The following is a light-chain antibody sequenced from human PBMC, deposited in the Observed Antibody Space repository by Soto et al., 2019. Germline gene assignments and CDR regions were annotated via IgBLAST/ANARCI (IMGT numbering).Light chain of an antibody. CDR2: FGS. Sequence: EIVMTQSPLTLPVTPGEPASISCRSSQSLLYNNTYNYLDWYVQKPGQSPQHLFYFGSNRAPGVPDRFSCSGSGTDFTLKINRVEAEDVGTYYCMQALQSLTFGQGTRLEIQ. CDR1: QSLLYNNTYNY. J-gene: IGKJ5*01. CDR3: MQALQSLT. V-gene: IGKV2-28*01.